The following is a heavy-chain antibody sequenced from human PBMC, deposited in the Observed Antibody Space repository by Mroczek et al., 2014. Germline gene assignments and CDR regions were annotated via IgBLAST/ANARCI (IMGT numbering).Heavy chain of an antibody. CDR3: ARHKHSSGWQHHFDY. D-gene: IGHD6-19*01. CDR1: GGSISSSSYY. Sequence: QLQQWGPGLVKPSETLSLTCTVSGGSISSSSYYWGWIRQPPGKGLEWIGSIYYSGSTYYNPSLKSRVTISVDTSKNQFSLKLSSATAADTAVYYCARHKHSSGWQHHFDYWGQGTLVTVSS. CDR2: IYYSGST. J-gene: IGHJ4*02. V-gene: IGHV4-39*01.